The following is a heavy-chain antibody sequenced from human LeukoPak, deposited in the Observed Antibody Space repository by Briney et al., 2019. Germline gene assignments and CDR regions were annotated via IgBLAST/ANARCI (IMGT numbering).Heavy chain of an antibody. CDR2: INTDGTTT. D-gene: IGHD6-19*01. V-gene: IGHV3-74*03. CDR3: VRSVAVTFDP. Sequence: GGSLRLSCAASGFTFSNYWMHWVRQAPGKGLVWVSCINTDGTTTKYAGSVKGRFNISRDNARNTLFLQMNGLRAEDTAVYYCVRSVAVTFDPWGQGALVTVSS. CDR1: GFTFSNYW. J-gene: IGHJ5*02.